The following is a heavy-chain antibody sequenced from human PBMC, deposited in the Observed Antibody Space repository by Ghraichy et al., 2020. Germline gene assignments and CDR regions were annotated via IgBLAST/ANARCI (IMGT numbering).Heavy chain of an antibody. D-gene: IGHD5-18*01. Sequence: GGSLRLSCAASGFTFSSYGMHWVRQAPGKGLEWVAVIWYDGSNKYYADSVKGRFTISRDNSKNTLYLQMNSLRAEDTAVYYCAREDTAMVDENFDYWGQGTLVTVSS. CDR2: IWYDGSNK. CDR3: AREDTAMVDENFDY. V-gene: IGHV3-33*01. CDR1: GFTFSSYG. J-gene: IGHJ4*02.